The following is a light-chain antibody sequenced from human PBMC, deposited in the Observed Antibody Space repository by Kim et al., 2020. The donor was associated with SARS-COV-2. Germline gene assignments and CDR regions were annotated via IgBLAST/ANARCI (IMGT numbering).Light chain of an antibody. Sequence: PGSPGERATHSGRASRRVRTDLAGYQKSPGQAPGPLIYGASTRATGIPARLRGRGSGTEFTPTISSLESEDLAIYNCKRYNTGRTIGQGTKVNI. V-gene: IGKV3-15*01. CDR2: GAS. CDR3: KRYNTGRT. J-gene: IGKJ1*01. CDR1: RRVRTD.